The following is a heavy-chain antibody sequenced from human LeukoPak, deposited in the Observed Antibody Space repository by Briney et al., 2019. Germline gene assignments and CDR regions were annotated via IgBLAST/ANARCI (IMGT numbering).Heavy chain of an antibody. CDR1: GGTFSSYA. D-gene: IGHD2-2*01. J-gene: IGHJ3*02. V-gene: IGHV1-2*02. CDR3: ARGGIVVVPAAIASTSDAFDI. CDR2: INPNSGGT. Sequence: ASVKVSCKASGGTFSSYAISWVRQAPGQGLEWMGWINPNSGGTNYAQKFQGRVTMTRDTSISTAYMELSRLRSDDTAVYYCARGGIVVVPAAIASTSDAFDIWGQGTLVTVSS.